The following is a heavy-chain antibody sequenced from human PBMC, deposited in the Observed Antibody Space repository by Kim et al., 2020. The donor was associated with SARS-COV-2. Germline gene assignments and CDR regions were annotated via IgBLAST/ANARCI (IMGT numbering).Heavy chain of an antibody. CDR3: ARGTMVRGVIIVYSALDV. CDR2: ISSRGSTI. J-gene: IGHJ6*02. Sequence: GGSLRLSCAASGFTFSDYYMSWIRQAPGKGLEWVSYISSRGSTIYYADSVKGRFTISRDNAKNSLYLQMNSLRAEDTAVYYCARGTMVRGVIIVYSALDVWGQGTTVTVSS. CDR1: GFTFSDYY. D-gene: IGHD3-10*01. V-gene: IGHV3-11*04.